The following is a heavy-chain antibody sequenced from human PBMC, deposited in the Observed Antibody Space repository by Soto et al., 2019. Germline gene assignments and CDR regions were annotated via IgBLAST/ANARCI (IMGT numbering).Heavy chain of an antibody. CDR1: GYSFTSYW. CDR2: IYPGDSDT. V-gene: IGHV5-51*01. CDR3: ARLDYVSIAVAGLVGVGWFDP. D-gene: IGHD6-19*01. Sequence: PGESLKISCKGSGYSFTSYWIGWVRQMPGKGLEWMGIIYPGDSDTRYSPSFQGQVTISADKSISTAYLQWSSLKASDTAMYYCARLDYVSIAVAGLVGVGWFDPWGQGTLVTVSS. J-gene: IGHJ5*02.